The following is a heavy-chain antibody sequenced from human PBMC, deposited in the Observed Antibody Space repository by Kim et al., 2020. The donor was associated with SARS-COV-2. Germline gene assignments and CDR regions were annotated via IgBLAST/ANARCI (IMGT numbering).Heavy chain of an antibody. CDR3: TSPDYGNYDFP. D-gene: IGHD4-17*01. V-gene: IGHV3-73*01. J-gene: IGHJ5*02. Sequence: GGSLRLSCAASGFTFSGSAIHWVRLASGKGLEWVGRIRSKANSYATAYAASVKGRFAISRDDSKNTAYLQMNSLKTEDTAVYYCTSPDYGNYDFPWGQGTLVTVSS. CDR1: GFTFSGSA. CDR2: IRSKANSYAT.